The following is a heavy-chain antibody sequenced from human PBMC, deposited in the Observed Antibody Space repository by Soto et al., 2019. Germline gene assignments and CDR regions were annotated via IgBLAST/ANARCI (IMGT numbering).Heavy chain of an antibody. V-gene: IGHV1-2*02. CDR2: INPKNGGI. CDR3: VRGQSVLYLDL. J-gene: IGHJ1*01. CDR1: GYTFTDFY. Sequence: GASVKVSCKSSGYTFTDFYIHWVRQVPGQGLEWVGWINPKNGGINYAQKFQGRVTMTRDTSANTSYMDLNRLNFDDSAIYYCVRGQSVLYLDLWGRGTQVTVSS. D-gene: IGHD1-20*01.